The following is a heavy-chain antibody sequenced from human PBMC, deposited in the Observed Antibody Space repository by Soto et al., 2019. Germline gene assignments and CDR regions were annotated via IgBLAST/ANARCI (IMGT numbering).Heavy chain of an antibody. CDR1: GDSIKTNQ. Sequence: SETLSLTCIVSGDSIKTNQWGWIRQPPGKGLEWIAYISNSGTANHNPSLKSRVTMSIDMAKNQFSLNLSSVTAADTAVYYCARDHMGSSDYWGQGILVT. V-gene: IGHV4-59*01. CDR2: ISNSGTA. CDR3: ARDHMGSSDY. D-gene: IGHD1-26*01. J-gene: IGHJ4*02.